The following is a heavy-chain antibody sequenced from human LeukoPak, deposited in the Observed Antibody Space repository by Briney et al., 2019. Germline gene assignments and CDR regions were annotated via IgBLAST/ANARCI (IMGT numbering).Heavy chain of an antibody. V-gene: IGHV5-51*01. Sequence: GESLKISCQGSGYSFSGFWIGWVRQMPGKGLEWMGIIYPGDSNTKYSPSFQGRVTISADKSISTAYLQWSSLKASDTAMYFCARQLDILTGYYPGYWGQGTLVTVSS. J-gene: IGHJ4*02. CDR2: IYPGDSNT. D-gene: IGHD3-9*01. CDR1: GYSFSGFW. CDR3: ARQLDILTGYYPGY.